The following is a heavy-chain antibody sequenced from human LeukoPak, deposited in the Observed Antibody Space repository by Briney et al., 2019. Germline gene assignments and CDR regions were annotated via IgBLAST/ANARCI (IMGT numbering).Heavy chain of an antibody. CDR2: INPSGGST. CDR3: ARDPPGYSSGWAGRFDY. V-gene: IGHV1-46*01. CDR1: GYTFTSYY. J-gene: IGHJ4*02. D-gene: IGHD6-19*01. Sequence: ASVKVSCKASGYTFTSYYMHWVRQAPGQGLEWMGIINPSGGSTSYAQKFQGRVTMTRDTSTSTVYMELSSLRSEDTAVYYCARDPPGYSSGWAGRFDYWGQGTLVTVSS.